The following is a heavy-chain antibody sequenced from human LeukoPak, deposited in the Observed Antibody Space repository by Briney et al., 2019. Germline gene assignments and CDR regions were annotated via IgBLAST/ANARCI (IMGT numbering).Heavy chain of an antibody. Sequence: SETLSLTCTVSGGSISSGSYYWGWIRQPPGKGLEWVGRIYYSGSTYYNPSLKSRVTISVDTSKNQFSLKLRSVTAADTAVYYCARGGLYIYDYWGQGTLVTVSS. CDR2: IYYSGST. V-gene: IGHV4-39*01. CDR1: GGSISSGSYY. CDR3: ARGGLYIYDY. D-gene: IGHD3-10*01. J-gene: IGHJ4*02.